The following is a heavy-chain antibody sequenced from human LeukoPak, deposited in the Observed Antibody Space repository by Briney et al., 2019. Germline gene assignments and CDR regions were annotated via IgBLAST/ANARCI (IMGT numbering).Heavy chain of an antibody. CDR1: GGSFSGYY. D-gene: IGHD3-10*01. J-gene: IGHJ4*02. V-gene: IGHV4-34*01. CDR3: ARFTLYYYGSGSLNAYYFDY. CDR2: INHSGST. Sequence: SETLSLTCAVYGGSFSGYYWSWIRQPPGKGLEWIGEINHSGSTNYNPTLKSRVTISVDTSKNQFSLKLSSVTAADTAVYYCARFTLYYYGSGSLNAYYFDYWGQGTLVTVSS.